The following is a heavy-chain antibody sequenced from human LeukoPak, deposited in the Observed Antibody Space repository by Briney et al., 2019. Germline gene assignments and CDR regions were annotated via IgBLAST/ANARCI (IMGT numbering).Heavy chain of an antibody. Sequence: GGSLRLSCAASGFSFSSYTMNWVRQAPGKGLEWVSSIGSSSSYIYYADSVKGRFTISRDNAKNSLYLQVNSLRAEDTAVYYCASSMYYYDSSGYYFDYWGQGTLVTVSS. J-gene: IGHJ4*02. D-gene: IGHD3-22*01. V-gene: IGHV3-21*01. CDR2: IGSSSSYI. CDR1: GFSFSSYT. CDR3: ASSMYYYDSSGYYFDY.